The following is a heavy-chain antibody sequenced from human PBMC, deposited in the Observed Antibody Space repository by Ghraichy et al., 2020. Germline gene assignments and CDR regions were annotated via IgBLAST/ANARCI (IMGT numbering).Heavy chain of an antibody. CDR3: ARDGTEDSRPYYYYYMDV. V-gene: IGHV1-69*13. CDR1: GGTFSSYA. D-gene: IGHD6-6*01. Sequence: SVTVSCKASGGTFSSYAISWVRQDPGPGLEWMGGTSPIFGTANNAQKFQGRVTITADDSTSTAYMELSSMRSEDTAVYYCARDGTEDSRPYYYYYMDVWGKGTTVTVSS. CDR2: TSPIFGTA. J-gene: IGHJ6*03.